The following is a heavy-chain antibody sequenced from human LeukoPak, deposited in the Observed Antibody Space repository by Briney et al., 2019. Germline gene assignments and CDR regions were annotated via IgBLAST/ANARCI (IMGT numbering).Heavy chain of an antibody. Sequence: GESLKISCKSSGYTFTNYWIGWVRQMPGKGLELMGIIYPGDSDTRYSPSFQGQVTISADKSISTAYLQWSSLKASDTAMYYCARTGVATSGDTFDFWGQGTMVTVSS. CDR2: IYPGDSDT. CDR3: ARTGVATSGDTFDF. D-gene: IGHD6-13*01. CDR1: GYTFTNYW. J-gene: IGHJ3*01. V-gene: IGHV5-51*01.